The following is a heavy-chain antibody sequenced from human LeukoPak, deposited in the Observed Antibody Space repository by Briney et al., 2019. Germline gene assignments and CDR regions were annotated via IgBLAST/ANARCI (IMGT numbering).Heavy chain of an antibody. CDR2: IYSGGST. Sequence: PGGSLRLSCVASGFTFSSYWMSWVRQAPGKGLEWVSVIYSGGSTYYADSVKGRFTISRDNSKNTLYLQMNSLRAEDTAVYYCARDPTVTKQDAFDIWGQGTMVTVSS. D-gene: IGHD4-17*01. V-gene: IGHV3-66*01. J-gene: IGHJ3*02. CDR3: ARDPTVTKQDAFDI. CDR1: GFTFSSYW.